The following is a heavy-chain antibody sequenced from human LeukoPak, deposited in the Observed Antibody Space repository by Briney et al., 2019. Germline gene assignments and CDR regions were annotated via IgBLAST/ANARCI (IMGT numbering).Heavy chain of an antibody. Sequence: SETLSLTCTVSGGSISSGGYYWSWIRQHPGKGLEWIGYIYYSGSTYYNPSLKSRVTVSVDTSKNQFSLKLSSVTAADTAVYYCARDPGVVVVPAAIYYYYYGMDVWGQGTTVTVSS. V-gene: IGHV4-31*03. CDR1: GGSISSGGYY. D-gene: IGHD2-2*01. CDR3: ARDPGVVVVPAAIYYYYYGMDV. J-gene: IGHJ6*02. CDR2: IYYSGST.